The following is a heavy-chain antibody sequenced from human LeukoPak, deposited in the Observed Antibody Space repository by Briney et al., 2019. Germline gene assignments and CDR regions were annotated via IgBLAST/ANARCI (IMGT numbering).Heavy chain of an antibody. Sequence: GGSLRLSCAASGFTFSSYAMSWVRQAPGKGLEWVSIISDSGGSTYYADSVKGRFTISRDNSKNTLYLQMNSLRAEDTAVYYCARVWANSGNFYGEDYWGQGTLVTVSS. CDR1: GFTFSSYA. CDR2: ISDSGGST. D-gene: IGHD1-26*01. J-gene: IGHJ4*02. CDR3: ARVWANSGNFYGEDY. V-gene: IGHV3-23*01.